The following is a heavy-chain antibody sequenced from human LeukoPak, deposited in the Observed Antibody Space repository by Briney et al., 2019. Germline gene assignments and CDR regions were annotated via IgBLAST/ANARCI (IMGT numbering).Heavy chain of an antibody. CDR2: IYPGDSDT. CDR3: ARRPYSYGLGDWFHP. D-gene: IGHD5-18*01. V-gene: IGHV5-51*01. Sequence: GESLKISCKGSGYSFTSYWIGWVRQMPGKGLEWMGIIYPGDSDTRYSPSFQGQVTISADKSISTAYLQWSSLKASDTAMYYCARRPYSYGLGDWFHPWGQGTLDTVSS. CDR1: GYSFTSYW. J-gene: IGHJ5*02.